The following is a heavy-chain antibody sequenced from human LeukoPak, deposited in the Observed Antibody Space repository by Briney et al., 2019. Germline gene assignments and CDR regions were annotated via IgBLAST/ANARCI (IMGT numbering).Heavy chain of an antibody. CDR3: VKGSCSTTSCLTWFDP. CDR2: ISSNGGST. D-gene: IGHD2-2*01. CDR1: GFTFSSYA. J-gene: IGHJ5*02. Sequence: GGSLRLSCSASGFTFSSYAMHWVRQAPGKGLEYVSAISSNGGSTYYADSVKGRFTISRDNSKNTLYLQMSSLRAEDTAVYYCVKGSCSTTSCLTWFDPWRQGTLVTVSS. V-gene: IGHV3-64D*06.